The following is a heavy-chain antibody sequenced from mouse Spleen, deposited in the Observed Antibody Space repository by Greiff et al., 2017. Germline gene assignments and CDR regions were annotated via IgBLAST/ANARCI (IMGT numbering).Heavy chain of an antibody. CDR3: ASITTATYYFDY. D-gene: IGHD1-2*01. J-gene: IGHJ2*01. CDR1: GFTFSSYA. CDR2: ISSGGGNT. Sequence: EVKLVESGGGLVKLGGSLKLSCAASGFTFSSYAMSWVRQTPEKRLEWVATISSGGGNTYYPDSVKGRFTISRDNAKNTLYLQMSSLKSEDTAMYYCASITTATYYFDYWGQGTTLTVSS. V-gene: IGHV5-9*04.